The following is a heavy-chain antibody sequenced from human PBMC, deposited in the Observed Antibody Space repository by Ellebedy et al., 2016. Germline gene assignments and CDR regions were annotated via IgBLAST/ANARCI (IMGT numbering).Heavy chain of an antibody. V-gene: IGHV1-18*01. Sequence: GASVKVSCKPPGYTFTDYGIFWVRQAPGQGLEWMGWISTYSAATNYAQNFQDRVAMTTDTSTTTAYMKLRTLRHNDTALYYCATGINLGEIDDPWAVDYWGQGTLVTVSS. D-gene: IGHD3-10*01. CDR2: ISTYSAAT. CDR3: ATGINLGEIDDPWAVDY. J-gene: IGHJ4*02. CDR1: GYTFTDYG.